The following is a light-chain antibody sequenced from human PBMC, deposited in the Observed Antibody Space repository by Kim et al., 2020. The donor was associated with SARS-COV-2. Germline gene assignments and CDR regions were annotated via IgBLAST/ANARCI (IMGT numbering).Light chain of an antibody. CDR2: DVS. CDR1: SSDVGGYNY. J-gene: IGLJ1*01. Sequence: QSALTQPRSVSGSPGQSVTISCTGTSSDVGGYNYVSWYQQHPGKAPKLMIYDVSKRPSGVPDRFSGSKSGNTASLTISGLQAEDEADYYCCSYAGSYTYVFGTGTKVIVL. V-gene: IGLV2-11*01. CDR3: CSYAGSYTYV.